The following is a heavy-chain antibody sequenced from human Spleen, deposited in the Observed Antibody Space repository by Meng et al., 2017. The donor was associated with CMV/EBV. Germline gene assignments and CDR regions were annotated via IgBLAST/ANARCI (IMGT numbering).Heavy chain of an antibody. J-gene: IGHJ6*02. CDR2: IYSSGST. CDR3: ASHRLLWFGELSHELDS. Sequence: GSLRLSCAVSGDSISSSGYYWAWIRQPPGKGLEWIGSIYSSGSTYYNSSLKSRLTLSVDTSKNQFSVKLTSVTAADTAVYYCASHRLLWFGELSHELDSWGQGTTVTVSS. V-gene: IGHV4-39*01. CDR1: GDSISSSGYY. D-gene: IGHD3-10*01.